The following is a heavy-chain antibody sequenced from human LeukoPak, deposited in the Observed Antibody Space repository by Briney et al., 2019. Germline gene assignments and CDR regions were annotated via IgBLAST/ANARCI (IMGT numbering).Heavy chain of an antibody. J-gene: IGHJ4*02. D-gene: IGHD1-1*01. Sequence: PGGSLRLSCAASGFIFDDFGMTWVRQAPGKGLEWVSSINWNGDITPYADSVKGRFTISRDNAKNALYLQMNSLRPEDTALYFCTGDETGIDYWGQGTLVTVSS. V-gene: IGHV3-20*04. CDR2: INWNGDIT. CDR3: TGDETGIDY. CDR1: GFIFDDFG.